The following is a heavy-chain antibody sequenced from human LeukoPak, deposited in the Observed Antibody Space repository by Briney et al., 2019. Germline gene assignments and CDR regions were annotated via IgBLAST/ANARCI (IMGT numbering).Heavy chain of an antibody. Sequence: SVKVSCTASGGTFSSYAISWVRQAPGQGLEWMGGIIPIFGTANYAQKFQGRVTITADESTSTAYMELSSLRSGDTAVYYCAREALRGYSYGYEDYWGQGTLVTVSS. J-gene: IGHJ4*02. CDR1: GGTFSSYA. CDR3: AREALRGYSYGYEDY. CDR2: IIPIFGTA. D-gene: IGHD5-18*01. V-gene: IGHV1-69*13.